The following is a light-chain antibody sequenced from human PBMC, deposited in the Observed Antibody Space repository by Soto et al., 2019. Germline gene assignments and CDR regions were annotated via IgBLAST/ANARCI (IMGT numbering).Light chain of an antibody. CDR2: LAS. CDR1: QSLLHNNGYNY. CDR3: MQALQTPPT. Sequence: DIVVTESPLSLRVTPGKPASISCGSSQSLLHNNGYNYLDWCLQKPGQSPQLXXYLASNRSSGVPDRFSASASGTDCTLKISGVEKEDGGVYDCMQALQTPPTFGQGTKVDIK. J-gene: IGKJ1*01. V-gene: IGKV2-28*01.